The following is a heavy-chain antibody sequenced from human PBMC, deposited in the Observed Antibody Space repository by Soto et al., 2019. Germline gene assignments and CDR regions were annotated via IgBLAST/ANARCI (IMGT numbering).Heavy chain of an antibody. CDR3: ATDPHGSGSFDY. CDR1: GFTFSSYA. V-gene: IGHV3-23*01. J-gene: IGHJ4*02. Sequence: GGSLRLSCAASGFTFSSYAMSWVRQAPGKGLEWVSAISGSGGSTYYADSVKGRFTISRDNSKNTLYLQMNSLRAEDSSVYYCATDPHGSGSFDYWGQGTLVTVSS. CDR2: ISGSGGST. D-gene: IGHD3-10*01.